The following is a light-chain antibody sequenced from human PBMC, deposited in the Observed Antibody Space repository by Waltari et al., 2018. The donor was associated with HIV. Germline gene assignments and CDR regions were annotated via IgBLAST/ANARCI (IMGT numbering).Light chain of an antibody. J-gene: IGLJ3*02. V-gene: IGLV3-1*01. CDR1: KLGEKF. Sequence: SYELTQPPSLSVSPGQTATITCSGYKLGEKFVSWYQQKPGQSPFLVIFQDTKRPSGIPERFSGSTSGTTATLTIRGTQAMDEADYYCQALDSNTVVFGGGTYLAVL. CDR2: QDT. CDR3: QALDSNTVV.